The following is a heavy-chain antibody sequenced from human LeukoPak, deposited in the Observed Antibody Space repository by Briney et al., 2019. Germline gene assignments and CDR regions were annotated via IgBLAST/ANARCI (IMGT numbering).Heavy chain of an antibody. Sequence: PGRSLRLSCAASGFTFSSYGVHWVRQAPGKGLEWVAAISYDGSHKYYADSVKGRFTISRDNSKNTLYLQMNSLRAEDTAVFYCAKEPGETSLFVVDYWGQGTLVTVSS. CDR1: GFTFSSYG. D-gene: IGHD3-10*01. CDR3: AKEPGETSLFVVDY. J-gene: IGHJ4*02. CDR2: ISYDGSHK. V-gene: IGHV3-30*18.